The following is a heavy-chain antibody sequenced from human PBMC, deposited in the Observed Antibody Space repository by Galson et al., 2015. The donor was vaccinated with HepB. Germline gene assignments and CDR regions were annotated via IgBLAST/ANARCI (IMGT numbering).Heavy chain of an antibody. CDR1: GFTFSSYE. Sequence: SLRLSCAASGFTFSSYEMNWVRQAPGKGLEWVSYISSSGSTIYYADSVKGRFTISRDNAENSLYLQMNSLRAEDTAVYYCARLCGGDCFFLRVFDYWGQGTLVTVSS. CDR2: ISSSGSTI. D-gene: IGHD2-21*02. J-gene: IGHJ4*02. V-gene: IGHV3-48*03. CDR3: ARLCGGDCFFLRVFDY.